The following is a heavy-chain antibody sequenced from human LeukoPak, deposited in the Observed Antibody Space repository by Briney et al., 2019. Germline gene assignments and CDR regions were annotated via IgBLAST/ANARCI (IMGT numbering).Heavy chain of an antibody. J-gene: IGHJ4*02. D-gene: IGHD3-9*01. CDR2: INWNGRST. Sequence: GGSLRLSCAASGFTFDDYGMSWVRQAPGKGLEWVSGINWNGRSTGYADSVKGRFTISRDNAKNFLYLQMNSLRAEDTAVYYCARTYYDILTGYNPYFDYWGQGILVTVSS. CDR1: GFTFDDYG. CDR3: ARTYYDILTGYNPYFDY. V-gene: IGHV3-20*04.